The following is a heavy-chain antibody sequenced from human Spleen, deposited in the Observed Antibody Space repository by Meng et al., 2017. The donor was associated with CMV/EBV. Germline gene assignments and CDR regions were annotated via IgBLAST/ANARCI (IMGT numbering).Heavy chain of an antibody. CDR3: ARDPPRYVENRQAYYYFYGMDV. CDR2: VYAGGST. Sequence: GESLKISCAASGFTVTTTYMSWVRQAPGQGLEWVSIVYAGGSTYYADSVKGRFTISRDNSKNTVFLQMNSLRPEDTAVYFCARDPPRYVENRQAYYYFYGMDVWGQGTTVTVSS. CDR1: GFTVTTTY. V-gene: IGHV3-66*02. J-gene: IGHJ6*02. D-gene: IGHD3-10*02.